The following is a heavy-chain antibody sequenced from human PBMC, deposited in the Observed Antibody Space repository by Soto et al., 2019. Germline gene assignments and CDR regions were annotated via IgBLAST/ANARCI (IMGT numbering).Heavy chain of an antibody. Sequence: QSGAEVKKPGASVKVSCKASGDTFISSGISWVRQAPGQGLEWMGWISGYKGDTNYAQKFQGRVTLTTDTPTSTAYMELRSLTPGDTAIYYCARIEYCSGGNCYSAFDIWGQGTLVTVSS. V-gene: IGHV1-18*01. CDR2: ISGYKGDT. J-gene: IGHJ3*02. D-gene: IGHD2-15*01. CDR3: ARIEYCSGGNCYSAFDI. CDR1: GDTFISSG.